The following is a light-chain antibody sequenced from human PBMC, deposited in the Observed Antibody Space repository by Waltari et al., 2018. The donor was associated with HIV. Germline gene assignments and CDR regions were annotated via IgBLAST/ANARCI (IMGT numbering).Light chain of an antibody. CDR1: ALPKQY. CDR3: YAADSSGKGV. V-gene: IGLV3-10*01. Sequence: SYELTQPPSVSVSPGQTARITCSGDALPKQYAYWYQQKSGQAPVLVIYGDSKRPSGIPERFSGSSSGTMATLTISGAQVEDEADYYCYAADSSGKGVFGRGTKLTVL. J-gene: IGLJ2*01. CDR2: GDS.